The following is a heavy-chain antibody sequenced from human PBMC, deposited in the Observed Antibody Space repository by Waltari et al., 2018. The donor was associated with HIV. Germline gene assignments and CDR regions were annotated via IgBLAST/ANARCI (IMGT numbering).Heavy chain of an antibody. D-gene: IGHD4-4*01. Sequence: EVHLVQSRAVVTKPGECAGIAGESSGYKFSRHWIAWVRQMPGKGQEWMRIIYPDDSDVKYSPSFQGPVTISADKSIRTAYLQWRSLKASDTAIYYCARSTVYWYFDLWGRGTLVTVSS. V-gene: IGHV5-51*03. J-gene: IGHJ2*01. CDR3: ARSTVYWYFDL. CDR2: IYPDDSDV. CDR1: GYKFSRHW.